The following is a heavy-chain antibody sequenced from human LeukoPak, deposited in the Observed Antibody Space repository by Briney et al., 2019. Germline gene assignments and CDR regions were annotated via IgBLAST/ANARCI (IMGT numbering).Heavy chain of an antibody. V-gene: IGHV3-23*01. Sequence: AGGSLRLSCAVSGFTFSIYAMTWVRQAPGKGLEWVSTIGGLTSNTYYADSVKGRFSISRDNSKNTLYLQMNSLRAEDTAIYYCAKDEMATIRGYFDHWGQGTLVTVSS. D-gene: IGHD5-24*01. J-gene: IGHJ4*02. CDR1: GFTFSIYA. CDR3: AKDEMATIRGYFDH. CDR2: IGGLTSNT.